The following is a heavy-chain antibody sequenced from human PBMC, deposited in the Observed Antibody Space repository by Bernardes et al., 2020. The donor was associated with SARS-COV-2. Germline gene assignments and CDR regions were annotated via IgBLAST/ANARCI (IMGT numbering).Heavy chain of an antibody. CDR2: INPKIGAT. D-gene: IGHD2-21*02. V-gene: IGHV1-2*02. CDR1: GYTFNGYY. CDR3: VRDPPRGDHLFDY. J-gene: IGHJ4*02. Sequence: ASVKVSCKASGYTFNGYYIQWVRQAPGQGLEWMGWINPKIGATQYAQKFQGRVTMTSDTSINTGYMDLSGLRSDDTAIYYCVRDPPRGDHLFDYWGQGTLVTVSS.